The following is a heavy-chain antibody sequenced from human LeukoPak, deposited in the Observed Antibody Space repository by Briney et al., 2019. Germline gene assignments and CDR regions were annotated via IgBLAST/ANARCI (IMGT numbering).Heavy chain of an antibody. CDR1: GFIVSSYW. D-gene: IGHD3-10*01. J-gene: IGHJ4*02. CDR3: ARAPDTYYYGSGGTFDY. V-gene: IGHV3-74*01. CDR2: ISSDGMTI. Sequence: PTGGSLRLSCAASGFIVSSYWMNWVRQAPGQGLVWVSRISSDGMTISYADSVKGRFTITRDNAKNTLYLQMNSLRAEDTAVYYCARAPDTYYYGSGGTFDYWGQGTLVTVSS.